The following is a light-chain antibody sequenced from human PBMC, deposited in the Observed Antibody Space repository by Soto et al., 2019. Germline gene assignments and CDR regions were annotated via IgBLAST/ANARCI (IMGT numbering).Light chain of an antibody. J-gene: IGLJ2*01. CDR2: LNSDGSH. CDR3: QTWGSGTVV. CDR1: RGHSSYA. V-gene: IGLV4-69*01. Sequence: QSVLTQSPSASASLGASVKLTCTLSRGHSSYAIAWHQQQPEKGTRYLMKLNSDGSHSKGDGIPDRFSGSSSGAERYLTISSLQSEDEADYYCQTWGSGTVVFGGGTKLTVL.